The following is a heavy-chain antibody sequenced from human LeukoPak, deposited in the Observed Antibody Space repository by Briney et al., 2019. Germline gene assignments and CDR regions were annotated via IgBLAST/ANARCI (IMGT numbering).Heavy chain of an antibody. CDR2: FYYSGSI. J-gene: IGHJ4*02. D-gene: IGHD3-10*01. Sequence: PSETLSLTCTVSGGSISSYYGSWIRRPSDKGLEWNGYFYYSGSINYNPSLKSRVTISVDTSKNQFSLKLSSVTAADTALYYCARTDYYGAGSYYKHWGQGTLVTVSS. CDR1: GGSISSYY. CDR3: ARTDYYGAGSYYKH. V-gene: IGHV4-59*01.